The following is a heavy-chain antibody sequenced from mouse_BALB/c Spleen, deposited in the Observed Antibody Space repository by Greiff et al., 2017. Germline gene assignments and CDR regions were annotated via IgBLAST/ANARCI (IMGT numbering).Heavy chain of an antibody. Sequence: DAGGGLVQPKGSLKLSCAASGFTFNTYAMHWVPQAPGKGLEWVARIRSKSNNYATYYADSVKDRFTISRDDSQSMLYLQMNNLKTEDTSMYYCVRHGDGNYFDYWGQGTTLTVSS. CDR2: IRSKSNNYAT. CDR1: GFTFNTYA. J-gene: IGHJ2*01. V-gene: IGHV10-1*02. D-gene: IGHD2-1*01. CDR3: VRHGDGNYFDY.